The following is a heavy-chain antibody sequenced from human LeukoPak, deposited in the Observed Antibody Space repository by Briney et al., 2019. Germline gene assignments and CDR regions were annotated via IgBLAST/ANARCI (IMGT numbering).Heavy chain of an antibody. CDR2: IKQDGSEK. D-gene: IGHD3-9*01. J-gene: IGHJ1*01. Sequence: PGGSLRLSCAASGFTFSSYAMSWVRQAPGKGLEWVANIKQDGSEKYYVDSVKGRFTISRDNAKNSLYLQMNSLRADDTAVYFCAKAPFAWYQVIKQYFHHWGQGTLVAVSS. CDR3: AKAPFAWYQVIKQYFHH. CDR1: GFTFSSYA. V-gene: IGHV3-7*03.